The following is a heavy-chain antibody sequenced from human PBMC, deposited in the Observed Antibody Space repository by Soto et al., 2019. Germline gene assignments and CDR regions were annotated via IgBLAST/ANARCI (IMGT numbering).Heavy chain of an antibody. Sequence: EVQLVESGGGLVQPGGSLRLSCAASGFTFSSYSMIWVRQAPGKGLECISYSDSGGSTIYQADSVKGRFTISRDNAKNSLYLQMNSLRAEDTALYYCASRTSGWYSDYWGLGTLVTVSS. CDR1: GFTFSSYS. CDR3: ASRTSGWYSDY. CDR2: SDSGGSTI. D-gene: IGHD6-19*01. V-gene: IGHV3-48*01. J-gene: IGHJ4*02.